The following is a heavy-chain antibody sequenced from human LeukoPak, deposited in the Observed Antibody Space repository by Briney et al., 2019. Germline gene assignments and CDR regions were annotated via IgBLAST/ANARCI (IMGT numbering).Heavy chain of an antibody. Sequence: PGGSLRLSCAASGFTFGSYSMNWVRQAPGKGLEWGSSISSSSSYIYYADSVKGRFTISRDNAKNSLYLQMNSLRAEDTAVYYCARDPDSSGSLSWFDPWGQGTLVTVSS. CDR3: ARDPDSSGSLSWFDP. CDR2: ISSSSSYI. J-gene: IGHJ5*02. D-gene: IGHD3-22*01. V-gene: IGHV3-21*01. CDR1: GFTFGSYS.